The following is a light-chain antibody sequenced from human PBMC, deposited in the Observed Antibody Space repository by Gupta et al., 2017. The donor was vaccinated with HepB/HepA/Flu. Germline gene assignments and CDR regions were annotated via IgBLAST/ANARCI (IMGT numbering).Light chain of an antibody. J-gene: IGKJ1*01. V-gene: IGKV4-1*01. CDR2: EAS. CDR3: QQYDSVPRT. Sequence: DIVLTQSPESLAVSLGERATTNCKSSQTVLYSYDRKNYLAWYQQKPGKPPKVLIYEASIRAAGVPDRFSGSGSGTDFTLTVSTLQAEDVAVYYCQQYDSVPRTFGQGTKVEI. CDR1: QTVLYSYDRKNY.